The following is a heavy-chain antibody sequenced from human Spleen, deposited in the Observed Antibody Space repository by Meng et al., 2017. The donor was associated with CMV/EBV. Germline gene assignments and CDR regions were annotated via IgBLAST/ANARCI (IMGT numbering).Heavy chain of an antibody. J-gene: IGHJ5*02. CDR1: GGSFSGYY. Sequence: QGQLQQWGAGLLKPSETLSLTCAVYGGSFSGYYWSWIRQPPGKGLEWIGEINHSGSTNYNPSLKSRVTISVDTSKNQFSLKLSSVTAADTAVYYCARAPSHGNWFDPWGQGTLVTVSS. CDR2: INHSGST. V-gene: IGHV4-34*01. CDR3: ARAPSHGNWFDP.